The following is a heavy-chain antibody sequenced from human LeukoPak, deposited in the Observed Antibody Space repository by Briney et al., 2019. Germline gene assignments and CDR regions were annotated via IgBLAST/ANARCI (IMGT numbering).Heavy chain of an antibody. J-gene: IGHJ5*02. Sequence: GGSLRLSCAASGFTFSSYSMNWVRQAPGKGLEWVSSISSSSYIYYADSVKGRFTISRDNAKNSLYLQMNSLRAEDTAVYYCARDPSSNYVDSMFDPWGQGTLVTVSS. CDR2: ISSSSYI. D-gene: IGHD4-4*01. CDR3: ARDPSSNYVDSMFDP. CDR1: GFTFSSYS. V-gene: IGHV3-21*01.